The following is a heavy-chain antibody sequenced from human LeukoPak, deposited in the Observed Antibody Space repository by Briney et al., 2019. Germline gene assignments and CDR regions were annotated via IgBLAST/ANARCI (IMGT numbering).Heavy chain of an antibody. CDR3: ATSIAAAIPEIDY. Sequence: GGSLRLSCAAPGFTFRSYGMHGFRQAPGKGLARVAFIRYDGSNKYYADSVKGRFTISRDNSKNTLYLQMNSLRAEDTAVYYCATSIAAAIPEIDYWGQGTLVTVSS. CDR1: GFTFRSYG. D-gene: IGHD6-13*01. V-gene: IGHV3-30*02. CDR2: IRYDGSNK. J-gene: IGHJ4*02.